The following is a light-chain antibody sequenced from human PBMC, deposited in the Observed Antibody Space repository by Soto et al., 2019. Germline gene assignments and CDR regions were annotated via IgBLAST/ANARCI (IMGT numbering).Light chain of an antibody. CDR1: QSVSSN. J-gene: IGKJ1*01. CDR3: QQYGTSPPGT. Sequence: EIVLTRSPGTLSLSPGERATLSCRASQSVSSNLAWYQQKPGQAPRLLIYGASSRATGIPDRFSGSGSGTDFTLTISRLEPEDFAVYYCQQYGTSPPGTFGQGTKVDIK. V-gene: IGKV3-20*01. CDR2: GAS.